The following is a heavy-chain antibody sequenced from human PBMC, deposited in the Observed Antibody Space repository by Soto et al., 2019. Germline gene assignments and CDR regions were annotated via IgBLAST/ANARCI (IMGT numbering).Heavy chain of an antibody. CDR3: ATQRANYYDSSGYYLTYFDY. J-gene: IGHJ4*02. V-gene: IGHV4-34*01. CDR2: INHSGST. D-gene: IGHD3-22*01. Sequence: SETLSLTCAVYGGSFSGYYWSWIRQPPGKGLEWIGEINHSGSTNYNPSLKSRVTISVDTSKNQFSLKLSSVTAADTAVYYCATQRANYYDSSGYYLTYFDYWGKGTLATLSS. CDR1: GGSFSGYY.